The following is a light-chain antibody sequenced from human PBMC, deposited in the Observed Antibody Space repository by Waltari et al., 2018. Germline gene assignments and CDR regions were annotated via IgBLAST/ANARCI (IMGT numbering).Light chain of an antibody. CDR2: GAS. CDR3: HQFGSGWDS. Sequence: EIVLTQSPGTLSLSPGERATLSCRPSQSVRNNYIAWYQQKPGQAPKLLMSGASNRATGIPDRFTGGGSGTDFTLTINRLEPEDFAVYYCHQFGSGWDSFGQGTHLEIK. V-gene: IGKV3-20*01. CDR1: QSVRNNY. J-gene: IGKJ2*03.